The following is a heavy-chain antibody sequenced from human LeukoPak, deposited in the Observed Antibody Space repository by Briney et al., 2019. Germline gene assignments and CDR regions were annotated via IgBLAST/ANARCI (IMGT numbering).Heavy chain of an antibody. J-gene: IGHJ5*02. V-gene: IGHV4-30-4*01. D-gene: IGHD3-22*01. Sequence: SQTLSLTCTVSGGSISSGDYYWSWIRQPPGKGLEWIAYMYYSGSTYYNPSLKSRVTMTADTSKNQLSLKLSSVTAADTAVYYCARPYYYDSRIDPWGQGILVTVSS. CDR3: ARPYYYDSRIDP. CDR1: GGSISSGDYY. CDR2: MYYSGST.